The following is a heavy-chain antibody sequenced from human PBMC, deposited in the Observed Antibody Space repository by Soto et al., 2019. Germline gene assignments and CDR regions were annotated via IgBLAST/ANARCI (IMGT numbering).Heavy chain of an antibody. Sequence: GGSLRLSCAASGFTFSTYWMSWVRQAPGKGLEWVANIKEDGSEKYYVDSVKGRFTISRDIAKNSLYLQMDSLRAEDTAVYYCARDRFLDYWGQGTLVTVSS. J-gene: IGHJ4*02. CDR3: ARDRFLDY. V-gene: IGHV3-7*01. CDR1: GFTFSTYW. CDR2: IKEDGSEK. D-gene: IGHD3-3*01.